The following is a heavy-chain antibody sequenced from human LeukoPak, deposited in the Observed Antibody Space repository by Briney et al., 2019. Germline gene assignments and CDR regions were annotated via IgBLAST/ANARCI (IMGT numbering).Heavy chain of an antibody. J-gene: IGHJ5*02. Sequence: SETLSLTCAVYGGSFSGYYWSWIRQPPGKGLEWIGEINHSGSTNYNPSLKSRVTISVDTSKNQFSLKLSSVTAADTAVYYCAGEKTDILTPPGDNWFDPWGQGTLVTVCS. CDR1: GGSFSGYY. CDR2: INHSGST. D-gene: IGHD3-9*01. CDR3: AGEKTDILTPPGDNWFDP. V-gene: IGHV4-34*01.